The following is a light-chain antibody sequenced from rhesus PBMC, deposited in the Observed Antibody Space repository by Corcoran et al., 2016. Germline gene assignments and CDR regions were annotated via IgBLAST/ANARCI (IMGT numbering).Light chain of an antibody. Sequence: DIVMTQTPLSLPVTPGEPASISRRSSQSLLDSEDGNTYLDWYLQKPGQSPQLLIYEVSNRASGVPDRFSGSGSDTDFTLEISRVEAEDVGVYCCMQSLEFPFTFGPGTKLDIK. CDR2: EVS. CDR3: MQSLEFPFT. J-gene: IGKJ3*01. CDR1: QSLLDSEDGNTY. V-gene: IGKV2-104*02.